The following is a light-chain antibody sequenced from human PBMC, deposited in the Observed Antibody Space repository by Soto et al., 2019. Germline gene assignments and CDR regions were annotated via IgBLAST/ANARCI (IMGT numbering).Light chain of an antibody. Sequence: SYVLTQPPSVSVAPGKTARITCGGNNIGSKSVHWYQQKPGQAPVLVIYYDSDRPSGIPERFSGSNSGNTATLTISRVEAGDEADYYCQVWDSSSELRGVFGTGTKLTVL. V-gene: IGLV3-21*04. CDR1: NIGSKS. CDR3: QVWDSSSELRGV. CDR2: YDS. J-gene: IGLJ1*01.